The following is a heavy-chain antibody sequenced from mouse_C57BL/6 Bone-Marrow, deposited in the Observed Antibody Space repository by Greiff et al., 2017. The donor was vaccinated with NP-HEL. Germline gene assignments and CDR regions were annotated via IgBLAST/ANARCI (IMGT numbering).Heavy chain of an antibody. CDR1: GYTFTDYY. V-gene: IGHV1-26*01. CDR2: INPNNGGT. D-gene: IGHD2-3*01. Sequence: VQLQQSGPELVKPGASVKISCKASGYTFTDYYMNWVKQSHGKSLEWIGDINPNNGGTSYNQKFKGKATLTVDKSSSTAYMELRSLTSEDSAVYYCAVDGYPYYFDYWGQGTTLTVSS. J-gene: IGHJ2*01. CDR3: AVDGYPYYFDY.